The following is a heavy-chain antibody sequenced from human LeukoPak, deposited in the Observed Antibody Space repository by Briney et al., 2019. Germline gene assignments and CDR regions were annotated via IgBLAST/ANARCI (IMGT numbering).Heavy chain of an antibody. D-gene: IGHD2-2*01. CDR1: GRTFSSYA. Sequence: SGKCSCKASGRTFSSYAISWVRQAPGQGLEWMGRIIPILVIAIYAKKFQGRVTITADKSTTSASLEWSGLASEDPTVYSCTKSYAEGVSSDYWGQGTLVTVSS. CDR3: TKSYAEGVSSDY. V-gene: IGHV1-69*04. CDR2: IIPILVIA. J-gene: IGHJ4*02.